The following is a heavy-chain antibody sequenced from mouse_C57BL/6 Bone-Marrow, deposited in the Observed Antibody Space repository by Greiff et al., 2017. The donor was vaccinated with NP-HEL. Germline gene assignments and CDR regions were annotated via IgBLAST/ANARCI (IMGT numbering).Heavy chain of an antibody. CDR1: GFTFSDYY. D-gene: IGHD2-4*01. CDR3: AREGIYYDYRWYFDV. Sequence: EVKLMESEGGLVQPGSSMILSCTASGFTFSDYYLAWFRQVPEKGLEWVANINYDGSSTYYLDSLKSRFIISRDNAKNILYLQMSSLKSDDTATYYCAREGIYYDYRWYFDVWGTGTTVTVSS. J-gene: IGHJ1*03. CDR2: INYDGSST. V-gene: IGHV5-16*01.